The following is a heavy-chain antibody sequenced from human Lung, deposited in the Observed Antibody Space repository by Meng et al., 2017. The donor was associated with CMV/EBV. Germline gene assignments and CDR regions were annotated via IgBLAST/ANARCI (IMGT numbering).Heavy chain of an antibody. CDR3: ARGSKIYFGSEWYGPFGRHFYGLGV. CDR1: GFSFSTYA. CDR2: ISFDGTNK. D-gene: IGHD3-3*01. J-gene: IGHJ6*02. Sequence: GESLKISCVASGFSFSTYAVHWVRQAPDKGLEWVAVISFDGTNKYFGDSVKGRFTVSRDNSQNTLYLQMNSLRTEDTAMYYCARGSKIYFGSEWYGPFGRHFYGLGVWGQGTXVTVSS. V-gene: IGHV3-30*01.